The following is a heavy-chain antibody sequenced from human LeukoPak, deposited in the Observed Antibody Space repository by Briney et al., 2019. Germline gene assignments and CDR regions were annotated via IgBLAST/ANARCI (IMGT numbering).Heavy chain of an antibody. V-gene: IGHV3-74*01. D-gene: IGHD2-15*01. CDR3: ARVDRAYCSGGSCYKRSYYYYMDV. CDR2: INSDGSST. Sequence: GGSLRLSCAASGFTFSSYWMHWVRQAPGKGLVWVSRINSDGSSTSYADSVKGRFTISRDNAKNTLYLQMNSLRAEDTAVYYCARVDRAYCSGGSCYKRSYYYYMDVWGKGTTVTISS. CDR1: GFTFSSYW. J-gene: IGHJ6*03.